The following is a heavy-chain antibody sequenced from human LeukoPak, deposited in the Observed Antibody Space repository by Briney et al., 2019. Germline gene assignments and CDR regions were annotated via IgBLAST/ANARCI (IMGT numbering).Heavy chain of an antibody. J-gene: IGHJ5*02. CDR2: IYQSGTT. D-gene: IGHD2-15*01. CDR3: ASVVVVTATLKDWFDP. CDR1: GGSISSSNW. Sequence: SETLSLTCAVFGGSISSSNWWSWVRQSPGKGLEWIGEIYQSGTTNYNPSLKSRVTISLDKPKNQFLLRLTSVTAADTAVYYCASVVVVTATLKDWFDPWSQGTLVTVSS. V-gene: IGHV4-4*02.